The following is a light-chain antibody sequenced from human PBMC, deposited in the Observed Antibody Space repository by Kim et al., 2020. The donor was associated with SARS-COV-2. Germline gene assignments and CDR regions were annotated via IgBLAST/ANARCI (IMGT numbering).Light chain of an antibody. CDR1: QGIRYY. V-gene: IGKV1-16*01. CDR2: ATS. J-gene: IGKJ1*01. Sequence: DIPMPPSPSSLSGSAGDRITLTCRASQGIRYYLAWYQQKPGKATKSLIYATSSLKSGVRSRFSGSGSETDFTLTIRSLEAEDFATYHWHHYNSYPRTFGQGTKVDIK. CDR3: HHYNSYPRT.